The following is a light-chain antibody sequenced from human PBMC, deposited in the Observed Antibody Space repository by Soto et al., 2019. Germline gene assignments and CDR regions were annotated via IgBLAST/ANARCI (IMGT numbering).Light chain of an antibody. CDR1: QGVSGY. Sequence: DIQMTQSPSSLSASVGDRVTITCRASQGVSGYLLWYQQRQGRAPKLLIYAASNLLSGVPSRFSGSGSGAHFTIIIPSLQPEDFATYYCQQSYRTPHTFGQGTKLETK. V-gene: IGKV1-39*01. CDR3: QQSYRTPHT. J-gene: IGKJ2*01. CDR2: AAS.